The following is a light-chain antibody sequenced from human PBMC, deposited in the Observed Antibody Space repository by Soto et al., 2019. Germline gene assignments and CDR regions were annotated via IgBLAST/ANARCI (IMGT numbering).Light chain of an antibody. J-gene: IGLJ2*01. Sequence: QSVLTQPASVSGSPGQSITVSCTGTSSDVGGYKYVSWYQHHPGRAPKLMIYEVSNRPSGVSHRFSGSKSGNTASLTISGLQPEDEADYYCSSYAGSNNLIFGGGTKLTVL. V-gene: IGLV2-14*01. CDR2: EVS. CDR1: SSDVGGYKY. CDR3: SSYAGSNNLI.